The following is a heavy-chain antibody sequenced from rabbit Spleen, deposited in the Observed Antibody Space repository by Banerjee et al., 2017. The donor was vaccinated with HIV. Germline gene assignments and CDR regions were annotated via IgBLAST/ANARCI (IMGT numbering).Heavy chain of an antibody. CDR3: VRDKASISGDYGPWYFDL. D-gene: IGHD1-1*01. CDR1: GFDFSNYNF. J-gene: IGHJ4*01. Sequence: LVEYGGDLVQPGASLTLTCTASGFDFSNYNFMCWVRQAPGKGLEWIACIDTGSRDFTYYASWAKGRFTISKTSSTTVTLQLNSLTAADTATYFCVRDKASISGDYGPWYFDLWGQGTLAPS. CDR2: IDTGSRDFT. V-gene: IGHV1S40*01.